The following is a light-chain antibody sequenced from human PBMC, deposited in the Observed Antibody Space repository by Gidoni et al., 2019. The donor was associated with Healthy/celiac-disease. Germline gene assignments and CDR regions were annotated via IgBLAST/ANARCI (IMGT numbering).Light chain of an antibody. CDR1: QRLLHSNGNNY. Sequence: DIVMTQSPLSLPVTPGEPASISCRSSQRLLHSNGNNYLDWYLQKPGQSPQLLIYLGSNRASGVPDRFSGSGSGTDFTLNISRVEAEDVAVYYCMQALQTPRTFGQGTKVEIK. V-gene: IGKV2-28*01. J-gene: IGKJ1*01. CDR3: MQALQTPRT. CDR2: LGS.